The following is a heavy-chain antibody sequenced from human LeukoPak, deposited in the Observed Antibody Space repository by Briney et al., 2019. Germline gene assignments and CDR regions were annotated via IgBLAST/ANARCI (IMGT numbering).Heavy chain of an antibody. D-gene: IGHD3-10*02. J-gene: IGHJ4*02. Sequence: SETLSLTCTVSGGSISSYYWSWIRQPPGKGLEWIGEINHSGSTNYNPSLKSRVTISVDTSKNQFSLKLSSVTAADTAVYYCARVKGDYVRGWGPFDYWGQGTLVTVSS. CDR2: INHSGST. V-gene: IGHV4-34*01. CDR3: ARVKGDYVRGWGPFDY. CDR1: GGSISSYY.